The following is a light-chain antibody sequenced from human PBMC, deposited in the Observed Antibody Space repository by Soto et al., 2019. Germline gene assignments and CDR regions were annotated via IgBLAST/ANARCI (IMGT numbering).Light chain of an antibody. V-gene: IGLV2-14*01. J-gene: IGLJ1*01. CDR1: NTDVNY. CDR2: EVS. Sequence: QSVLTQPASVSGAPGQSITISCTGTNTDVNYVSWHQQHPGKAPKLMIYEVSKRSSGVSNRFSGSKSGNTASLTISGLQAEDEADYYCSSSTSRSTFVFGTGTKVTVL. CDR3: SSSTSRSTFV.